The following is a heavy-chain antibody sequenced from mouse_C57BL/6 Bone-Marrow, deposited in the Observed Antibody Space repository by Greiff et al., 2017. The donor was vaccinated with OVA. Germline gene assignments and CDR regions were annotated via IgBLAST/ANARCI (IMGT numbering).Heavy chain of an antibody. CDR2: IDPSDSYT. D-gene: IGHD4-1*01. CDR3: AKTGKGFDY. V-gene: IGHV1-59*01. J-gene: IGHJ2*01. CDR1: GYTFTSYW. Sequence: QVQLQQPGAELVRPGTSVKLSCKASGYTFTSYWMHWVKQRPGQGLEWIGVIDPSDSYTNYNQKFKGKATLTVDTSSSTAYMQLSSLTSEDSAVYYCAKTGKGFDYWGQGTTLTVSS.